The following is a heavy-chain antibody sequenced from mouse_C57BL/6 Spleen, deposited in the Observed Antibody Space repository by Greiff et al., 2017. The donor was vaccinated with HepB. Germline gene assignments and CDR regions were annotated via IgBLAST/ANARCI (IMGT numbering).Heavy chain of an antibody. V-gene: IGHV1-7*01. D-gene: IGHD4-1*01. Sequence: QVHVKQSGAELAKPGASVKLSCKASGYTFTSYWMHWVKQRPGQGLEWIGYINPSSGYTKYNQKFKDKATLTADKSSSTAYMQLSSLTYEDSAVYYCALWDWGAMDYWGQGTSVTVSS. CDR2: INPSSGYT. J-gene: IGHJ4*01. CDR3: ALWDWGAMDY. CDR1: GYTFTSYW.